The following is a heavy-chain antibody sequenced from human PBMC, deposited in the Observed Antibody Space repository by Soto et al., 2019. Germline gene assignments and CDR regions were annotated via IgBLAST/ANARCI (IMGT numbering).Heavy chain of an antibody. D-gene: IGHD3-22*01. J-gene: IGHJ4*02. V-gene: IGHV3-21*01. CDR3: ARVVYYDSSGYQY. CDR1: GFTFSSYN. Sequence: GGSLRLSCAASGFTFSSYNMNWVRQAPGKGLEWVSSISGSSSYIYYADSAKGRFTISRGNAKNSLYLQMNSLRAEDTAVYYCARVVYYDSSGYQYWGQGTLVTVSS. CDR2: ISGSSSYI.